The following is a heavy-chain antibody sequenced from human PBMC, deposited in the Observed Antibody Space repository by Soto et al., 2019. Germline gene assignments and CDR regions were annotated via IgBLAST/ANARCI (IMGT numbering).Heavy chain of an antibody. D-gene: IGHD1-7*01. Sequence: PSETLSLTCTVSGGSTSSDNYWSWIRQPPGKGLEWIGHIYYSGNTDYNPSLKSRLAISIDTSKNQFSLKLSSVTAADTAVYYCARDVNRWELRGFFDPWGRGALVTVSS. CDR3: ARDVNRWELRGFFDP. CDR1: GGSTSSDNY. CDR2: IYYSGNT. V-gene: IGHV4-30-4*01. J-gene: IGHJ5*02.